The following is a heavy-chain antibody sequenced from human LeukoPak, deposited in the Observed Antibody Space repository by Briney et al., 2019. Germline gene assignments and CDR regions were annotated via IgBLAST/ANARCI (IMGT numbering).Heavy chain of an antibody. CDR2: ISSSGSTI. CDR1: GFTFSSYE. D-gene: IGHD5-18*01. Sequence: PGGSLRLSCAPSGFTFSSYEMNWVRQAPGKGLEWVSYISSSGSTIYYADSVKGRFTISRDNAKNSLYLQMSSLRAEDTAVYYCARAGSYSYGVLVDYWGQGTLVTVSS. J-gene: IGHJ4*02. CDR3: ARAGSYSYGVLVDY. V-gene: IGHV3-48*03.